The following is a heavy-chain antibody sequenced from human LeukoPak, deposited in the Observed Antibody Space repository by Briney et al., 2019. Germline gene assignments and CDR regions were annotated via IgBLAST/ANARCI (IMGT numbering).Heavy chain of an antibody. Sequence: GGSLRLSCAASGFTFSSYAMHWVRQAPGKGLEWVVVISYAGNNQYFADSVRGRFTISRDNSNNTLYLQMHSLSAEDTAVYYCARVSYSSNWYYFDYWGQGTLVTVSS. D-gene: IGHD6-13*01. CDR2: ISYAGNNQ. CDR1: GFTFSSYA. CDR3: ARVSYSSNWYYFDY. V-gene: IGHV3-30*01. J-gene: IGHJ4*02.